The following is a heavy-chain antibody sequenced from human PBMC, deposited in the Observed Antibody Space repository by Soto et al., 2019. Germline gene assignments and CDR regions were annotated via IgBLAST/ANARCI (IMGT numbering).Heavy chain of an antibody. J-gene: IGHJ4*02. CDR3: ARWRSWVTRDFDN. D-gene: IGHD3-16*01. Sequence: VNLVQSGGEVTRPGDSVRVCCKASGYTCNSYGISWVRQAPGQGLAWMGWISSYNGHTDYARKFQGRVAMTTDISTNTVSMELRDLRSDDTAVYYCARWRSWVTRDFDNWGQGTLVSVSS. CDR2: ISSYNGHT. CDR1: GYTCNSYG. V-gene: IGHV1-18*01.